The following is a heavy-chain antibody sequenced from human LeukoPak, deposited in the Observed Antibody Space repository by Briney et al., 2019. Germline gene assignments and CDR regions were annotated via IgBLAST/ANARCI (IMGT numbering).Heavy chain of an antibody. Sequence: GGSLRLSCAASGFTFSNAWMSWVRQATGKGLEWVGRIKSKTDGGTTDYAAPVKGRFTISRDDSKNTLYLQMNSLKTEDTAVYYCTTGLVVVPAATYYFDYWGQGTLVTVSS. V-gene: IGHV3-15*01. CDR3: TTGLVVVPAATYYFDY. D-gene: IGHD2-2*01. CDR2: IKSKTDGGTT. CDR1: GFTFSNAW. J-gene: IGHJ4*02.